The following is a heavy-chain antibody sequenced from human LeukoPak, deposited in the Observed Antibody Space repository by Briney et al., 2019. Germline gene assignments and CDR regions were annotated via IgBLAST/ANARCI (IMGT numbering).Heavy chain of an antibody. D-gene: IGHD5-12*01. Sequence: SETLSLTCTVSGGSISTSSYYWGWIRQPPGKGLECIGNIYYSGSTYYNPSLKSRVTISVDTSKNQFSLKLSSVTAADTAVYCCARFQATTLINKYFDLWGRGTLVTVSS. CDR1: GGSISTSSYY. V-gene: IGHV4-39*07. J-gene: IGHJ2*01. CDR3: ARFQATTLINKYFDL. CDR2: IYYSGST.